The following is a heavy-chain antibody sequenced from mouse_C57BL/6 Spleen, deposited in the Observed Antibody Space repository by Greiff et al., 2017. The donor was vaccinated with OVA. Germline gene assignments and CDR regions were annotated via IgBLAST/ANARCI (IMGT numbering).Heavy chain of an antibody. CDR3: ARTGTYFNNYYAMDY. J-gene: IGHJ4*01. Sequence: VQLQQSGAELVKPGASVKISCKASGYAFSSYWMNWVKQRPGMGLEWIGQIYPGDGDTNYNGKFKGKATLTADKSSSTAYMQLSSLTSEDSAVYFCARTGTYFNNYYAMDYWGQGTSVTVSS. V-gene: IGHV1-80*01. CDR1: GYAFSSYW. CDR2: IYPGDGDT. D-gene: IGHD2-10*01.